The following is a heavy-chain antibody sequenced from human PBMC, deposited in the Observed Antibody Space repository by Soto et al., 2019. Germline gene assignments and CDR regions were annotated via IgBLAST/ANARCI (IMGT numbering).Heavy chain of an antibody. D-gene: IGHD3-3*02. CDR1: GSSINSSGYY. CDR2: MFYGVST. Sequence: QLQVQESGPGLVKPSETLSLTCTVSGSSINSSGYYWGWIRQPPGKGLEWIGSMFYGVSTYYNPSLKSRVTVSVDTSKNQFSLNLRSVTAADTAVYYCARLPSRHLVDYWGQGTLVIVSS. CDR3: ARLPSRHLVDY. J-gene: IGHJ4*02. V-gene: IGHV4-39*01.